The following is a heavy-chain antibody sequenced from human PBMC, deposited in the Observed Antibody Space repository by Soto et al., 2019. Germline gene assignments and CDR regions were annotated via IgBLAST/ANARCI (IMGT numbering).Heavy chain of an antibody. CDR2: INHSGST. J-gene: IGHJ4*02. CDR1: GGSFSGYY. CDR3: ARGGYSSSXXPXDY. V-gene: IGHV4-34*01. Sequence: QVQLQQWGAGLLKPSETLSLTCAVYGGSFSGYYWSWIRQPPGKGLEWIGEINHSGSTNYNPSLKSRVTISVDTSKNQFSLKLSSVTAXXXXXXXCARGGYSSSXXPXDYWGQG. D-gene: IGHD6-6*01.